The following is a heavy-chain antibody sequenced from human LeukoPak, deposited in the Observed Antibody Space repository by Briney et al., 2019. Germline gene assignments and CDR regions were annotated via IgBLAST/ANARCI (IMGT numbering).Heavy chain of an antibody. CDR2: IRSKAYGGTT. D-gene: IGHD5-12*01. V-gene: IGHV3-49*04. CDR3: SNSIVARYHYYGMDV. J-gene: IGHJ6*02. CDR1: GFTFSSYA. Sequence: GGSLRLSCAASGFTFSSYAMSWVRQAPGKGLEWVGFIRSKAYGGTTEYAASVKGRFTISRDDSKSIAYLQMDSLKTEDTAVYYCSNSIVARYHYYGMDVWGQGTTVTVSS.